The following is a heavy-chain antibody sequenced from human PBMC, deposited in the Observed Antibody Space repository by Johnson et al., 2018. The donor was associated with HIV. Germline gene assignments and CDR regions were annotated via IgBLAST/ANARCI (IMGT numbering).Heavy chain of an antibody. J-gene: IGHJ3*01. CDR1: GFTFSSFW. Sequence: VQLVESGGGVVQPGGSLRLSCAASGFTFSSFWMTWVRQAPGKGLEWVANIKQDGSAKFYVDSVMGRFTISRDNAKNSLYLQMNSLGAEDTAVYYCARTYNTSSDDAFDVWGQGTMVTVSS. V-gene: IGHV3-7*05. CDR2: IKQDGSAK. CDR3: ARTYNTSSDDAFDV. D-gene: IGHD6-6*01.